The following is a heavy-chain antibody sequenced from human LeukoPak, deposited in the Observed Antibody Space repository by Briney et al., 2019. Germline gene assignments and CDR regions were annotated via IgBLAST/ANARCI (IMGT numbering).Heavy chain of an antibody. CDR2: MSGSGGST. V-gene: IGHV3-23*01. CDR3: AKARRYDSSGYYPDY. D-gene: IGHD3-22*01. Sequence: GGSLRLSCAASGFTFSSYAMSWVRQAPGKALEWVSAMSGSGGSTYYADSVKGRFTISRDNSKNTLYLQMNGLRAEDTAVYYCAKARRYDSSGYYPDYWGQGTLVTVSS. CDR1: GFTFSSYA. J-gene: IGHJ4*02.